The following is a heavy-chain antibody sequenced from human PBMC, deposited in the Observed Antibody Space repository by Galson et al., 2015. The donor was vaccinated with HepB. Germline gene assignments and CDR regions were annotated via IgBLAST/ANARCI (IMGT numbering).Heavy chain of an antibody. V-gene: IGHV3-21*01. Sequence: SLRLSCAASGLTFSNYSMNWVRQAPGKGLEWVTSISSSSSYIYYADSVKGRFTISRDNAKNSLYLQMNSLRAEDTAVYHCARGGPGPSDWGQGTLVTVSS. J-gene: IGHJ4*02. CDR1: GLTFSNYS. D-gene: IGHD3-10*01. CDR3: ARGGPGPSD. CDR2: ISSSSSYI.